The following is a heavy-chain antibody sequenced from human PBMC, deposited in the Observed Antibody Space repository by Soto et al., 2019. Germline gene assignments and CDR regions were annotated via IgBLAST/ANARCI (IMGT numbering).Heavy chain of an antibody. V-gene: IGHV3-23*01. CDR1: GFTFSSYA. D-gene: IGHD2-2*01. CDR2: ISGSGATT. CDR3: AKDSLTPSLLNIVVVPAAIYYYGMDV. J-gene: IGHJ6*02. Sequence: GGSLRLSCAASGFTFSSYAMTWVRQAPGKGLEWVSGISGSGATTSYADSVKGRFTISRDNSKNTLYLQMNSLRAEDTAVYYCAKDSLTPSLLNIVVVPAAIYYYGMDVWGQGTTVTVSS.